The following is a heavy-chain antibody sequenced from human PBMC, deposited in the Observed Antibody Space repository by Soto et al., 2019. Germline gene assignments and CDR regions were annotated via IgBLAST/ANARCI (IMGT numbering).Heavy chain of an antibody. J-gene: IGHJ4*02. CDR1: GDSISGGDYY. CDR2: IHYSGST. V-gene: IGHV4-30-4*01. Sequence: QVQLQESGPELVKPSQTLSLTCSVSGDSISGGDYYWSWIHQPPEEALEWIGHIHYSGSTYYNASLKSRLTISLHTSKNEFSLNLSSVTAADTAVYYCARDQRGLRYFDYWGQGTLVTVSS. CDR3: ARDQRGLRYFDY.